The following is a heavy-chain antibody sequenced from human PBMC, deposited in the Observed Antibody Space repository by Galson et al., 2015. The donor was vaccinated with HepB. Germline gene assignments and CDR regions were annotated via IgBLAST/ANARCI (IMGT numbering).Heavy chain of an antibody. CDR2: VSFDGSNK. CDR1: RFTFSNYA. D-gene: IGHD6-19*01. Sequence: SLRLSCAASRFTFSNYAMHWVRQAPGKGLEWVALVSFDGSNKYYADSVKGRFTISRDNSKNTLYLLTNSLKAEDTAVYYCARDNNGWSFDSWGQGTLVTVSS. J-gene: IGHJ4*02. CDR3: ARDNNGWSFDS. V-gene: IGHV3-30*04.